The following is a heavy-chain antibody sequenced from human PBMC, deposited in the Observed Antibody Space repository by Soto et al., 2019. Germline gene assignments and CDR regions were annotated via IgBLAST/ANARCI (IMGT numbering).Heavy chain of an antibody. Sequence: GGSLRLSCAASGFTFTSNSMNWVRQAPGKGLEWISYITSSSTTIYYADSVEGRFTISRDNAKNSVYLQLNSLRDEDTALYYCARGRVGTAYFDYWGQGALVTVSS. CDR1: GFTFTSNS. D-gene: IGHD2-21*02. V-gene: IGHV3-48*02. J-gene: IGHJ4*02. CDR2: ITSSSTTI. CDR3: ARGRVGTAYFDY.